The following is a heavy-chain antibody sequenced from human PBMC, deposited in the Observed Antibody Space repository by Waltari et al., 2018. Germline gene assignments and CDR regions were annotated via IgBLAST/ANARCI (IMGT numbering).Heavy chain of an antibody. J-gene: IGHJ5*02. Sequence: QVQLQQWGAGLFKPSETLSLTCAVYGGSFSGSSCSWTVQPPGKGLEWIGEINHSGSTNYNPSLKSRVTISVDTSKNQFSLKLSSVTAADTAVYYCARARACSSTSCYGAPAWFDPWGQGTLVTVSS. CDR1: GGSFSGSS. CDR3: ARARACSSTSCYGAPAWFDP. CDR2: INHSGST. V-gene: IGHV4-34*01. D-gene: IGHD2-2*01.